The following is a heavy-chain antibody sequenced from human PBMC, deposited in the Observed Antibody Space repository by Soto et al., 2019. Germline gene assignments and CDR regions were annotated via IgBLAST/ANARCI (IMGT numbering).Heavy chain of an antibody. J-gene: IGHJ5*02. CDR1: GFTFSSYA. Sequence: EVQVLESGGGLGQPGGSLRLSCAASGFTFSSYAMAWVRQAPGKGLEWVSSISGRGDRTYYADSVKGRFTISRDNSKNTLSLRMNRLRAEDTALYYCARGPYSDSSEWFDPWGQGTLVTVSS. D-gene: IGHD1-26*01. V-gene: IGHV3-23*01. CDR2: ISGRGDRT. CDR3: ARGPYSDSSEWFDP.